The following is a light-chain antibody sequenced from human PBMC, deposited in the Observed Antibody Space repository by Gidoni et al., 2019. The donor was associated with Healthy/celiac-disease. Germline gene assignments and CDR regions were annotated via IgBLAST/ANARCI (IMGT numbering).Light chain of an antibody. V-gene: IGKV1-39*01. Sequence: DIQMTQSPSSLSASVGDRVTITCRASQSISSYLNWYQQKPGKAPKLLIYAASSLQSGVPSRFSGSGAATDFTRTISSLQPEDVATYYCQQSYSTPWTFGQGTKVEIK. J-gene: IGKJ1*01. CDR1: QSISSY. CDR2: AAS. CDR3: QQSYSTPWT.